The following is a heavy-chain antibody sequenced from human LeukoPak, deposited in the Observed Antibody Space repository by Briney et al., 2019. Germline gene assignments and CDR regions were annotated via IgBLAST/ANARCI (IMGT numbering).Heavy chain of an antibody. Sequence: GGSLRLSCAASGFTFSSYGMHWVRQAPGKGLEWVAVISYDGSNKYYADSVKGRFTISRDNSKNTLYLQMNSLRAEDTAVYYCAKKGGPTDVFNIGAKG. CDR1: GFTFSSYG. CDR3: AKKGGPTDVFNI. J-gene: IGHJ3*02. D-gene: IGHD3-16*01. CDR2: ISYDGSNK. V-gene: IGHV3-30*18.